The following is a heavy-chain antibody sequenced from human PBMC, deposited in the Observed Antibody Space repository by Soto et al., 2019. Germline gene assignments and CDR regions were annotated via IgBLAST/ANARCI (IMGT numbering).Heavy chain of an antibody. Sequence: EVQLVESGGGLVQPGGSLRLSCAVSGFTFSRYWMHWVRQAPGKGLLWVSRINIDGSTTNYADSVEGRFTISRDNAKNTLYLQMNNLRGEDTAEYYCVRGTSNWYGIDYGGQGTFVTVSS. V-gene: IGHV3-74*01. CDR3: VRGTSNWYGIDY. D-gene: IGHD6-13*01. CDR2: INIDGSTT. J-gene: IGHJ4*02. CDR1: GFTFSRYW.